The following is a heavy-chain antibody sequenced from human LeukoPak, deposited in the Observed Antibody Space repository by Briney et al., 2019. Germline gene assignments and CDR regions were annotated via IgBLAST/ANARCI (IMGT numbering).Heavy chain of an antibody. D-gene: IGHD6-19*01. CDR1: GFTFSSYS. J-gene: IGHJ3*02. CDR3: ARDYSSGWYGLGAFDI. CDR2: ISSSSSYI. V-gene: IGHV3-21*01. Sequence: KSGGSLRLSCAASGFTFSSYSMNWVRQAPGKGLEWVSSISSSSSYIYYADSVKGRFTIYRDNAKNSLYLQMNSLRAEDTAVYYCARDYSSGWYGLGAFDIWGQGTMVTVSS.